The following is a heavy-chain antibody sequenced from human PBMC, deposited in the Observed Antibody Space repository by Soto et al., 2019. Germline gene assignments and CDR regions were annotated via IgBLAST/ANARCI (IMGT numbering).Heavy chain of an antibody. Sequence: WASVKVSCKASGGTFSSYAISWVRQAPGQGLEWMGGIIPIFGTANYAQKFQGRVTITADESTSTAYMELSSLRSEDTAVYYCARDRYYHDFWREYYYGMDVWGQGTTVTVSS. CDR1: GGTFSSYA. CDR2: IIPIFGTA. J-gene: IGHJ6*02. V-gene: IGHV1-69*13. CDR3: ARDRYYHDFWREYYYGMDV. D-gene: IGHD3-3*01.